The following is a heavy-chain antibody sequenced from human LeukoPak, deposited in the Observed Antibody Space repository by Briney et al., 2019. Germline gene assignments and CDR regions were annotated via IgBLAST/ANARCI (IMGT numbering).Heavy chain of an antibody. CDR1: GLTFDDYG. J-gene: IGHJ4*02. CDR3: ARDFSYYYDSSGSFDY. V-gene: IGHV3-20*04. D-gene: IGHD3-22*01. CDR2: INWNGGST. Sequence: GGSLRPSCAASGLTFDDYGMSWVRQAPGKGLEWVSGINWNGGSTGYADSVKGRFTISRDNAKNSLYLQMNSLRAEDTALYYCARDFSYYYDSSGSFDYWGQGTLVTVSS.